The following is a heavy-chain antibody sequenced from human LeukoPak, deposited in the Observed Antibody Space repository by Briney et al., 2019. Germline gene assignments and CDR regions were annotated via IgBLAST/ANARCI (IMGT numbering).Heavy chain of an antibody. V-gene: IGHV4-4*07. CDR1: GGSISSYY. Sequence: SETLSLTCTVSGGSISSYYWSWIRQPAGKGLEWIGRIHTSGSTNYNPSLKSRVTMSVGTAKNQCLLRLSSVAAADPAVYYCARATGGGAVAWFYYLGPGTPV. CDR3: ARATGGGAVAWFYY. J-gene: IGHJ4*01. CDR2: IHTSGST. D-gene: IGHD6-19*01.